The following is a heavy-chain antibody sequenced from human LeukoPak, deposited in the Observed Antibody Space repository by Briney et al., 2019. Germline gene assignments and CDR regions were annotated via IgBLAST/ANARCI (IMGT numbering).Heavy chain of an antibody. D-gene: IGHD1-26*01. CDR2: SDPEDGEI. J-gene: IGHJ3*02. CDR1: EYTLTELS. V-gene: IGHV1-24*01. CDR3: AADRGDYSGSYWTAFDI. Sequence: GASVTVSCKVSEYTLTELSMHWVRQAPGKGLEWLGGSDPEDGEIIYAQKFQGRVTMSDDTSTDTAYMELGSLRSDDTAVYYCAADRGDYSGSYWTAFDIWGQGTMVTVSS.